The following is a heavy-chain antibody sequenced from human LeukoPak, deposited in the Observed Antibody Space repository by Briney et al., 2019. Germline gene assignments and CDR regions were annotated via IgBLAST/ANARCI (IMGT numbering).Heavy chain of an antibody. CDR1: GFTFSSYG. J-gene: IGHJ3*02. Sequence: QPGRSLRLPWAAPGFTFSSYGMHWVRQAPGKGLEWVAVIWYDGSNKYYADSVKGRFTISRDNSKNTLYLQMNSLRAEDTAVYYCAKAAIVVVRNAFDIWGQGTMVTVSS. CDR3: AKAAIVVVRNAFDI. V-gene: IGHV3-33*06. D-gene: IGHD3-22*01. CDR2: IWYDGSNK.